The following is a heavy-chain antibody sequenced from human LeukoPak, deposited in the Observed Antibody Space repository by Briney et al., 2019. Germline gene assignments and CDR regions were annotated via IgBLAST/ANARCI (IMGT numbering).Heavy chain of an antibody. CDR2: INPNSGGT. CDR1: GYTFTGYY. Sequence: GAPVKVSCKASGYTFTGYYMHWVRQAPGQGLEWMGWINPNSGGTNYAQKFQGRVTMTRDTSISTAYMELSSLRSDDTAVYYCARATPTITTEYWGQGTLVTVSS. CDR3: ARATPTITTEY. J-gene: IGHJ4*02. V-gene: IGHV1-2*02. D-gene: IGHD1-14*01.